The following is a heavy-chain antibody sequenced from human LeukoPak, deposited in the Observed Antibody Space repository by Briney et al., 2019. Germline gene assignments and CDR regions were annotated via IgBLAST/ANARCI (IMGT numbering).Heavy chain of an antibody. J-gene: IGHJ6*02. CDR2: INPNSGGT. CDR3: ASGCDSSGYYYYYYGMDV. Sequence: ASVRVSCKASGYTFTGYYMHWVRQAPGQGLEWMGWINPNSGGTNYAQKFQGRVTMTRDTSISTAYMELSRLRSDDTAVYYCASGCDSSGYYYYYYGMDVWGQGTTVTVSS. D-gene: IGHD3-22*01. CDR1: GYTFTGYY. V-gene: IGHV1-2*02.